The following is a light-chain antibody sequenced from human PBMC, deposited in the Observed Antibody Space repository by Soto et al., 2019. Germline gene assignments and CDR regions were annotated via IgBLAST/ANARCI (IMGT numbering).Light chain of an antibody. V-gene: IGKV3-15*01. CDR2: GAS. Sequence: EIVMTQSPATLSVSPGERATLSSRPSQTVSSNLAWYQQKPAQAPSLLIYGASTSATGIPARFSGSGSGTEFTLTISSLQSEDFAVYYCQHYNNWPRTFGQGTKVEIK. CDR3: QHYNNWPRT. J-gene: IGKJ1*01. CDR1: QTVSSN.